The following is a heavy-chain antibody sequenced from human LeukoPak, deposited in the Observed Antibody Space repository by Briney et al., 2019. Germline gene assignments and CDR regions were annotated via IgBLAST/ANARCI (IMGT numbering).Heavy chain of an antibody. CDR3: ARGLPYYYDSSGYYYVNAFDI. Sequence: ASVKVSCKASGYTFTGYYMHWVRQAPGQGLEWMGWINPNTGGTNYAQKFQDRVTMTRGTSISTAYMDLTRLRSDDTAVYYCARGLPYYYDSSGYYYVNAFDIWGQGTMVTVSS. V-gene: IGHV1-2*02. CDR2: INPNTGGT. CDR1: GYTFTGYY. J-gene: IGHJ3*02. D-gene: IGHD3-22*01.